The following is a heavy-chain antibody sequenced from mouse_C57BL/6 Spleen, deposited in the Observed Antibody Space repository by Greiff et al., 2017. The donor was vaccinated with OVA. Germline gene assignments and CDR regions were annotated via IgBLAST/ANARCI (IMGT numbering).Heavy chain of an antibody. J-gene: IGHJ2*01. D-gene: IGHD2-5*01. CDR1: GYTFTSYW. CDR2: INPSNGGT. V-gene: IGHV1-53*01. CDR3: ARVSYSNYGEGYYFDY. Sequence: QVQLKQPGTELVKPGASVKLSCKASGYTFTSYWMHWVKQRPGQGLEWIGNINPSNGGTNYNEKFKSKATLTVDKSSSTAYMQLSSLTSEDSAVYYYARVSYSNYGEGYYFDYWGQGTTLTVSS.